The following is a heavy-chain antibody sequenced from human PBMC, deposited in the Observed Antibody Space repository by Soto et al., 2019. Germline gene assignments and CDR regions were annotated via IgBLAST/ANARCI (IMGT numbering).Heavy chain of an antibody. D-gene: IGHD3-22*01. CDR2: INSDGSST. V-gene: IGHV3-74*01. J-gene: IGHJ5*02. CDR3: ARETTSYYYDSSGYGPFWFDP. CDR1: GFTFSSYW. Sequence: GGSLRLSCAASGFTFSSYWMHWVRQAPGKGLVWVSRINSDGSSTSYADSVKGRFTISRDNAKNTLYLQMNSLRAEDTAVYYCARETTSYYYDSSGYGPFWFDPWGQGTLVTVS.